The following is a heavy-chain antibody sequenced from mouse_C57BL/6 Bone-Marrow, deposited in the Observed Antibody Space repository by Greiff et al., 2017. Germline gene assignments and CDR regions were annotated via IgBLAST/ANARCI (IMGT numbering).Heavy chain of an antibody. CDR3: ARLWSYYAMDY. CDR2: IDPSDSYT. J-gene: IGHJ4*01. CDR1: GYTFTSYW. V-gene: IGHV1-59*01. Sequence: QVQLKQPGAELVRPGTSVQLSCKASGYTFTSYWLHWVKPRPGQGLEWIGVIDPSDSYTNYNQKFKGKATLTVDTSSSTAYMQLSSLTSEDSAVYYCARLWSYYAMDYWGQGTSVTVSS.